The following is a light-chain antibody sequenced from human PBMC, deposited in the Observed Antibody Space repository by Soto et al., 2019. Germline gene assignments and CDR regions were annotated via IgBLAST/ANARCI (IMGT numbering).Light chain of an antibody. CDR1: QSISSY. J-gene: IGKJ4*01. V-gene: IGKV1-39*01. CDR3: HQSYSTPLT. CDR2: AAS. Sequence: DIQMTQSPSSLSASVGDRVTITCRASQSISSYLNWYQQKPGKAPKLLIYAASSLPSGVPSRFSGCGSGTDFSLTISSLQHEVFVTYFCHQSYSTPLTFGGGTKVEIK.